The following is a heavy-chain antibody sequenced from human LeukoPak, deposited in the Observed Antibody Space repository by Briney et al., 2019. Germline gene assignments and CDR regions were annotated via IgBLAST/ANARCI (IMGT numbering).Heavy chain of an antibody. Sequence: GGSLRLSCAASGFTFRDHYMSWIRQAPGKGLEWLSYISGSSSYTNYADSVKGRFTISRDNAKNSLYLQMNSLSAEDTAAYYWAKNYEENSGNLFFDYWGQGTLVTVSS. D-gene: IGHD3-22*01. CDR3: AKNYEENSGNLFFDY. CDR2: ISGSSSYT. J-gene: IGHJ4*02. CDR1: GFTFRDHY. V-gene: IGHV3-11*03.